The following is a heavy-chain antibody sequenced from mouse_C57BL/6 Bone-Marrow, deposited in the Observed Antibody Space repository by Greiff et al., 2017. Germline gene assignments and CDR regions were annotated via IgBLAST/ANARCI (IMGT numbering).Heavy chain of an antibody. J-gene: IGHJ4*01. D-gene: IGHD4-1*01. Sequence: VQLVESGAELARPGASVKLSCKASGYTFTSYGISWVKQRTGQGLEWIGEIYPRSGNTYYNEKFKGKATLTADKSSSTAYMELRSLTAEDSAVYFCATGTRAMDYWGQGTSVTVSS. CDR1: GYTFTSYG. CDR3: ATGTRAMDY. V-gene: IGHV1-81*01. CDR2: IYPRSGNT.